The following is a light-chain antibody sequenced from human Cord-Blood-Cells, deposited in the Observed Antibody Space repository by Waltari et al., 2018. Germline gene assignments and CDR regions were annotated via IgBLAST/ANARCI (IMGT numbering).Light chain of an antibody. Sequence: EIVLTQSPGTLSLSPGERATLSCRASQSVSSSYLAWYQQKPGQAPSLLIYGASSRATGIPDRFSGSGSATAFTLTISRLEPEDFAVYYCQQYGSSPRITFGQGTRLEIK. J-gene: IGKJ5*01. CDR1: QSVSSSY. CDR3: QQYGSSPRIT. CDR2: GAS. V-gene: IGKV3-20*01.